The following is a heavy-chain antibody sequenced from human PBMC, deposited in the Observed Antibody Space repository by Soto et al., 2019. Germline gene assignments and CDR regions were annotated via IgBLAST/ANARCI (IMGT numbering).Heavy chain of an antibody. D-gene: IGHD4-17*01. V-gene: IGHV3-66*01. CDR1: GFTVSGSY. CDR2: MYSGGST. Sequence: EVQLVESGGGLVQPGGSLRLSCAAFGFTVSGSYMTWVRQAPGKGLEWVSVMYSGGSTYYADSVKGRFTVSRDTSKNTLYLQMNNLRAEDTAVYHCTRDSSPTVTADSWGQGTLVTVSS. CDR3: TRDSSPTVTADS. J-gene: IGHJ4*02.